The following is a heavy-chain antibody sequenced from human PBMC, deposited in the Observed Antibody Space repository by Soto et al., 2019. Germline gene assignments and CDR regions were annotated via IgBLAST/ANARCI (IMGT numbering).Heavy chain of an antibody. D-gene: IGHD2-15*01. CDR3: ARERYCSGGSCSHLYFDY. CDR1: GGSISSGGYY. Sequence: QVQLQESGPGLVKPSQTLSRTCTVSGGSISSGGYYWRWLRQHPGKGLEWIGYIYYSGSTYYNPSLKSRVTISVDTSKNQFSLKLSSVTAADTAVYYCARERYCSGGSCSHLYFDYWGQGTLVTVSS. J-gene: IGHJ4*02. CDR2: IYYSGST. V-gene: IGHV4-31*03.